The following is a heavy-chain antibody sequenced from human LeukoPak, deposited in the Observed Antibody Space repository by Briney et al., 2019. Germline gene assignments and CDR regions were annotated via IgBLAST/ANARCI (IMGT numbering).Heavy chain of an antibody. CDR2: ISSSSSTI. CDR3: AKVGIAAAGGFGY. V-gene: IGHV3-48*01. Sequence: PGGSLRLSCAASGFTFSSYSMNWVRQAPGKGLEWVSYISSSSSTIYYADSVKGRFTISRDNAKNSLYLQMNSLRAEDTAVYYCAKVGIAAAGGFGYWGQGTLVTVSS. CDR1: GFTFSSYS. D-gene: IGHD6-13*01. J-gene: IGHJ4*02.